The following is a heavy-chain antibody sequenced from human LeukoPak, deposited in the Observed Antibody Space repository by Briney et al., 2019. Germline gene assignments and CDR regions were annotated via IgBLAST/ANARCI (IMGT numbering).Heavy chain of an antibody. J-gene: IGHJ4*02. Sequence: TGGSLRLSCAASGFTFSIYGMHWVRQAPGKGLEWVAIIWYDGSNKYYADSVKGRFTISRDNSKNTLYLQMNSMRAEDTAVYYCARGKVSLLTDWGQGTLVTVSS. CDR2: IWYDGSNK. CDR1: GFTFSIYG. CDR3: ARGKVSLLTD. V-gene: IGHV3-33*01. D-gene: IGHD1-20*01.